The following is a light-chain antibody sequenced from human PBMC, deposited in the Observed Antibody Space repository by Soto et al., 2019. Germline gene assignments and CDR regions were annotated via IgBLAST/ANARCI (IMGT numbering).Light chain of an antibody. CDR2: DAS. Sequence: EIVLTQSPATLSLSPGERATLSCRASQSISSSLAWYQQKPGQAPRLLIYDASTRATCFPARFSGSGSGTDFTLTIGSLEPEDFAFYYCQQRSEWPRTFGQGTKVDIK. V-gene: IGKV3-11*01. CDR1: QSISSS. J-gene: IGKJ1*01. CDR3: QQRSEWPRT.